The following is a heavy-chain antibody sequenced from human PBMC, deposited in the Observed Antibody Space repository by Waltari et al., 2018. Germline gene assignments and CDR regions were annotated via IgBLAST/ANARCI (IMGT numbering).Heavy chain of an antibody. D-gene: IGHD6-19*01. CDR2: INPSGGTT. V-gene: IGHV1-46*02. CDR1: GYSFNNHF. CDR3: ARDGPKGSGWQFDY. Sequence: QVHLVPSGAEVKKPGASVKISCQASGYSFNNHFMHWVRQAPGQGLEWMIMINPSGGTTTYAQKFQGRLTMTRDTSTSTFYMELSSLRSEDTAIYYCARDGPKGSGWQFDYWGQGTLVTVSS. J-gene: IGHJ4*02.